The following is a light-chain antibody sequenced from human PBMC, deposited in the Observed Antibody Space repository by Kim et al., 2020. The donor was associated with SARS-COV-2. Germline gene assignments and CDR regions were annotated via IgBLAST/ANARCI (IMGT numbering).Light chain of an antibody. V-gene: IGKV3-20*01. CDR2: GAS. J-gene: IGKJ1*01. CDR1: QSVSSSY. Sequence: SPGERATLSCRASQSVSSSYLAWYQQKPGQAPRLLIYGASSRATGIPDGFSGSGSGTDFTLTISRLEPEDFAVYYCQQYGSSQETFGQGTKVDIK. CDR3: QQYGSSQET.